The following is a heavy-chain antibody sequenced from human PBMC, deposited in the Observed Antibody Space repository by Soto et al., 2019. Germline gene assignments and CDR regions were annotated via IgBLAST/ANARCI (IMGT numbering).Heavy chain of an antibody. CDR1: GFIFSNYA. D-gene: IGHD3-10*01. CDR3: AKDRKFMVRGVILDS. Sequence: EVRLLESGGGLIQPGGSLRLSCAGSGFIFSNYAMSWVRQAPGKGLEWVSSIVGGGDNTYYADSVKGRFTISRDNSKNTLYLQMNSLRAEDTAVYYCAKDRKFMVRGVILDSWVQGTLVTVSS. V-gene: IGHV3-23*01. J-gene: IGHJ4*02. CDR2: IVGGGDNT.